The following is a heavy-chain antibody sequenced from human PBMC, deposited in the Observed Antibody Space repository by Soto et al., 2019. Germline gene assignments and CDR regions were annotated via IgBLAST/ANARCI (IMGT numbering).Heavy chain of an antibody. Sequence: PGELLKNPKRGSGYRFINLWVAWLRQMPGKGLEWVGIIYPGNSNTMYSPSFQGQVTISADTALSTTYLQWDTLKPSDTAIYFCASDSHGDGGNCSMGGFDMWGKGTMVTVSS. J-gene: IGHJ3*02. CDR3: ASDSHGDGGNCSMGGFDM. CDR1: GYRFINLW. V-gene: IGHV5-51*01. D-gene: IGHD2-15*01. CDR2: IYPGNSNT.